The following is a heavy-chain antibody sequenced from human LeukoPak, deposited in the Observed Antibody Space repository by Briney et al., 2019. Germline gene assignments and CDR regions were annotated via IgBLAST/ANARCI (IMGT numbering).Heavy chain of an antibody. CDR2: ISRNTGNR. D-gene: IGHD5-12*01. V-gene: IGHV3-9*01. CDR1: GFTFGNEA. J-gene: IGHJ4*02. CDR3: AKDRGYDWVPPSLDY. Sequence: PGGSLRLSCAASGFTFGNEAMHWVRQAPGKGLEWVSGISRNTGNRGYANSVKGRFTISRDNAKNSLYLQMNSLRPEDTALYYCAKDRGYDWVPPSLDYWGQGTMVIVTS.